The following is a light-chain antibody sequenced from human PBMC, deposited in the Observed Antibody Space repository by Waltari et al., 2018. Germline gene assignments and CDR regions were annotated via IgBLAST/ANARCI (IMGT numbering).Light chain of an antibody. V-gene: IGLV2-14*03. Sequence: QSALTQPASVSGSPGQSITISCTGTSSDAGGYNYVSWYQQHPGKAPKLMIYDVTNRPSGVSYRFSGSKSGNTASLTISGLQAEDEADYYCSSYSSSITPVFGGGTKLTVL. CDR2: DVT. CDR1: SSDAGGYNY. CDR3: SSYSSSITPV. J-gene: IGLJ2*01.